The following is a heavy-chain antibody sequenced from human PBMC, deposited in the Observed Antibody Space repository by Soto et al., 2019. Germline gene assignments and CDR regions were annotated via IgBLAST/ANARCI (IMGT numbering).Heavy chain of an antibody. CDR3: ARGSHCTNGVCFRYNWLDP. V-gene: IGHV4-39*07. J-gene: IGHJ5*02. D-gene: IGHD2-8*01. Sequence: SETLSLTCTVSGGSISSSSYYWGWIRQPPGKGLEWIGSIYYSGSTNYNPSLKSRVTISVDTSKNQFSLKLSSVTAADTAVYYCARGSHCTNGVCFRYNWLDPWGQGTLVTVSS. CDR2: IYYSGST. CDR1: GGSISSSSYY.